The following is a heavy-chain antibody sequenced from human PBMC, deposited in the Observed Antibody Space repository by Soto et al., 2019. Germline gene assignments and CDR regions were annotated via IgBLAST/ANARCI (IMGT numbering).Heavy chain of an antibody. Sequence: GGSLRLSCAASGFTFRNFWMHWVRQAPGKGLVWVSRISPDGITTSYADSVKGRFTISRDNAKSTLYLQMNSLRAEDTAVYYWAEPRATPDYWGLGTLVTVSS. CDR1: GFTFRNFW. V-gene: IGHV3-74*01. J-gene: IGHJ4*02. CDR2: ISPDGITT. CDR3: AEPRATPDY. D-gene: IGHD5-12*01.